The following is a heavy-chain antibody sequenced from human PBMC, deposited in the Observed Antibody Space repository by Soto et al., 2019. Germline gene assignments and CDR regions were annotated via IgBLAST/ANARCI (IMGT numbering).Heavy chain of an antibody. V-gene: IGHV3-66*01. CDR1: GFTVSSNY. Sequence: EVQLVESGGGLVQPGGSLRLSCAASGFTVSSNYMSWVRQAPGKGLEWVSVIYSGGSTYYADSVKGRFTISRDNSKNTLYLQMNSLRAEDTAVYYCVSPVYATRGQHWYFDLWGRGTLVTVSS. CDR3: VSPVYATRGQHWYFDL. J-gene: IGHJ2*01. CDR2: IYSGGST. D-gene: IGHD2-8*01.